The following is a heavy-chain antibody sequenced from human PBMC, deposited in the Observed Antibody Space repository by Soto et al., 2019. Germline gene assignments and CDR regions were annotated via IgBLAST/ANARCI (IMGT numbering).Heavy chain of an antibody. CDR1: VVSISSYY. Sequence: SETLSLTCTFSVVSISSYYWSCIRHPPGKGLEWIGYIYYSGSTNYNPSLKSRVTISVDTSKNQFSLKLSSVTAADTAVYYCVRARWFGEFDYWGKGTMVTRSS. J-gene: IGHJ4*02. CDR3: VRARWFGEFDY. V-gene: IGHV4-59*01. CDR2: IYYSGST. D-gene: IGHD3-10*01.